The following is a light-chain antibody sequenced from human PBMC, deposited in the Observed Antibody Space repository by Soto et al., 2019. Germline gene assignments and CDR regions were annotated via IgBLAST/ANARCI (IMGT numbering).Light chain of an antibody. Sequence: DIRMTQSPSSVSGSVGDRVSMTCRASQDIASWLAWYQQRPGKAPVLLIFGASILQSGVSSRFSGSGAGTEFNLTINNLQPEDFGVYYCQQAHNLPVTFGGGTKVEIK. CDR2: GAS. J-gene: IGKJ4*01. CDR1: QDIASW. CDR3: QQAHNLPVT. V-gene: IGKV1-12*01.